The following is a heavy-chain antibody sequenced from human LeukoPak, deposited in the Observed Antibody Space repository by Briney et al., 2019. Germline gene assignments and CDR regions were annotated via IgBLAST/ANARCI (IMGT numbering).Heavy chain of an antibody. D-gene: IGHD3-10*01. CDR3: ARARGSYYTYYYSMDV. V-gene: IGHV4-39*07. Sequence: PSETLSLTCTVSGGSISSSSYYWGWIRQPPGKGLEWIGSIYYSGSTYYNPSLKSRVTISADTSKNQVSLRLRSVTATDTAVYYCARARGSYYTYYYSMDVWGQGTTVTVSS. J-gene: IGHJ6*02. CDR2: IYYSGST. CDR1: GGSISSSSYY.